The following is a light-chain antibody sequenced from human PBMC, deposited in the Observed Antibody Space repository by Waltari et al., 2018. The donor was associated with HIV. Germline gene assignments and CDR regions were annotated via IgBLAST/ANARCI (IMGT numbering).Light chain of an antibody. CDR2: DAS. J-gene: IGKJ1*01. V-gene: IGKV1-8*01. CDR3: QHYHSDPPT. Sequence: IRMTQSPSSFSASIGDRVTITCRASQGISNSVAWYQQKPGAAPKLLIYDASVLQSGVPSRFSGGGSGSDFSLTTSCLQSEDFATYYCQHYHSDPPTFGPGTRVEIK. CDR1: QGISNS.